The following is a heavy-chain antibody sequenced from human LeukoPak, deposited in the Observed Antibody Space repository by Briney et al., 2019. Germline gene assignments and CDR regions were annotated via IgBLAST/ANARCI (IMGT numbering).Heavy chain of an antibody. J-gene: IGHJ5*02. Sequence: SETLSLTCAVYGGSFSGYYWSWIRQPPGKGLEWIGEINHSGSTNYNPSLKSRVTISVDTSENQFSLKLSSVTAADTAVYYCASLRQIVPAAINWFDPWGQGTLVTVSS. CDR3: ASLRQIVPAAINWFDP. V-gene: IGHV4-34*01. D-gene: IGHD2-2*01. CDR2: INHSGST. CDR1: GGSFSGYY.